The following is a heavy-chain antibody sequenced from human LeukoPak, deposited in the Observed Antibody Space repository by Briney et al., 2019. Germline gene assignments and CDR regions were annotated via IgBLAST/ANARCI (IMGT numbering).Heavy chain of an antibody. J-gene: IGHJ4*02. Sequence: GESLKISCKSSGYTFSSYWIGWVRQMPGKGLEWMGIIYPGDSDTRYSPSFQGQVTISANKSISTAYLQWSSLKASDTAMYYCARLPQIAAAGTDWGQGTLVTVSS. D-gene: IGHD6-13*01. CDR3: ARLPQIAAAGTD. V-gene: IGHV5-51*01. CDR2: IYPGDSDT. CDR1: GYTFSSYW.